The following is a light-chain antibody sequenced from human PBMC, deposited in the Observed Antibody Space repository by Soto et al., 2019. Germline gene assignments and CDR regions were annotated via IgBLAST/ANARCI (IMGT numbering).Light chain of an antibody. CDR2: AAS. J-gene: IGKJ4*01. CDR3: QQYDTLPLA. CDR1: QAVGSY. V-gene: IGKV1D-8*01. Sequence: IWMTQSPSLASASTGDRVTNTCRVSQAVGSYLACYQQKPGKARELLIYAASTLHSRVPPRFSGSGSGTAFTLTISSLQSEDFATYYCQQYDTLPLAFGGGTRVFIK.